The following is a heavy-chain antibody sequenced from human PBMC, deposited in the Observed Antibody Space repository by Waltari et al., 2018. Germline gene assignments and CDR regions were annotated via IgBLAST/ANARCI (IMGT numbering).Heavy chain of an antibody. V-gene: IGHV4-61*09. Sequence: QVQLQESGPGLVKPSQTLSLTCTVSGGSLSSGTYYWSWIRQPAGKGLEWIGYIYTSGSTNYNPSLKSRVTISVDTSKNQFSLKLSSVTAADTAVYYCATGYSSGWAHYWGQGTLVTVSS. CDR2: IYTSGST. CDR1: GGSLSSGTYY. CDR3: ATGYSSGWAHY. J-gene: IGHJ4*02. D-gene: IGHD6-19*01.